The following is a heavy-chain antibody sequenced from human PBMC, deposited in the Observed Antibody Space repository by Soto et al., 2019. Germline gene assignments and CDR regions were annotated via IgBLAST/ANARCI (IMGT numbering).Heavy chain of an antibody. Sequence: SETLSLTCTVSGGSISSYYWSWIRQPAGKGLEWIGRIYTSGSTNYNPSLKSRVTMSVDTSKNQFSLKLSPVTAADTAVYYCARDLGRIAAAELGYYYYGVDVWGQGTTVTVSS. D-gene: IGHD6-13*01. J-gene: IGHJ6*02. CDR1: GGSISSYY. CDR3: ARDLGRIAAAELGYYYYGVDV. V-gene: IGHV4-4*07. CDR2: IYTSGST.